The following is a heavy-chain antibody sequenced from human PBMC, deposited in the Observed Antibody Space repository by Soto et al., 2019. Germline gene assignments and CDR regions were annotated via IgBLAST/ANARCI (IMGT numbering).Heavy chain of an antibody. CDR2: IYYSGST. CDR3: ARDRVRNGGYCSGGSCYPAYGMDV. CDR1: GGSISSGDYY. V-gene: IGHV4-30-4*01. D-gene: IGHD2-15*01. J-gene: IGHJ6*02. Sequence: KTSETLSLTCTVSGGSISSGDYYWSWIRQPPGKGLEWIGYIYYSGSTYYNPSLKSRVTISVDTSKNQFSLKLSSVTAADTAVYYCARDRVRNGGYCSGGSCYPAYGMDVWGQGTTVTGLL.